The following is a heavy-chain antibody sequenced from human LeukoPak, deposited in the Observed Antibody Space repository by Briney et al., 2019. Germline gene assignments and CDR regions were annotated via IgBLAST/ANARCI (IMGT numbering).Heavy chain of an antibody. J-gene: IGHJ2*01. CDR1: GGSISSYY. D-gene: IGHD2-15*01. CDR3: ARAPRYCSGGSCYYYWYFDL. Sequence: SETLSLTCTVSGGSISSYYWSWIRRPPGKGLEWIGYIYYSGSTNYNPSLKSRVTISVDTSKNQFSLKLSSVTAADTAVYYCARAPRYCSGGSCYYYWYFDLWGRGTLVTVSS. V-gene: IGHV4-59*01. CDR2: IYYSGST.